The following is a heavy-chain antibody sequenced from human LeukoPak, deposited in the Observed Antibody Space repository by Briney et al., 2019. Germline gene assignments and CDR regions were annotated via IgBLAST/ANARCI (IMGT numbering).Heavy chain of an antibody. CDR3: AKKGDYKSYDY. D-gene: IGHD4-11*01. CDR1: GFTFNSYG. J-gene: IGHJ4*02. Sequence: PGGSLRLSCAASGFTFNSYGMHWVRQAPGKGLEWVSLIWFDGSNKFYGDSVKGRFTISRDNSKNTVYLQMDNLRAEDTAMYFCAKKGDYKSYDYWGQGALVIVSS. V-gene: IGHV3-33*06. CDR2: IWFDGSNK.